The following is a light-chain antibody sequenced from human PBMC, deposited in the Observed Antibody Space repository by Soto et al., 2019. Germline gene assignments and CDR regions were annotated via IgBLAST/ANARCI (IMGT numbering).Light chain of an antibody. J-gene: IGLJ7*01. CDR2: DVS. Sequence: QSALTQPASVSGSPGQSITISCTGTSSDIGNYNYVSWFQQHPGRAPKVMIYDVSYRPSGVSNRFSGSKSGNTASLTISGLQSEDEADYYCSSYTSDSTFEFGGGTQLTVL. V-gene: IGLV2-14*03. CDR1: SSDIGNYNY. CDR3: SSYTSDSTFE.